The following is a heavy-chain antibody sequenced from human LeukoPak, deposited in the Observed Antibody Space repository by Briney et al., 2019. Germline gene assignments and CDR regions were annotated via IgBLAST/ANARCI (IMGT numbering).Heavy chain of an antibody. J-gene: IGHJ6*03. D-gene: IGHD1-7*01. V-gene: IGHV1-2*02. CDR2: INPNSGGT. CDR3: ARELELDYYYYYMDV. Sequence: ASVKVSCKASGYTFTGYYMHWVRQAPGQGLEWMGWINPNSGGTNYAQKFQGRATMTRDTSISTAYMELSRLRSDDTAVYYCARELELDYYYYYMDVWGKGTTVTVSS. CDR1: GYTFTGYY.